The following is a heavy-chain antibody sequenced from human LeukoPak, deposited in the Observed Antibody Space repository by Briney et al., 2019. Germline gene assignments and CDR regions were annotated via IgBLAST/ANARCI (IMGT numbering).Heavy chain of an antibody. CDR1: GFTFSSYE. CDR3: ARAFYGDLDY. CDR2: ISSGGSTV. J-gene: IGHJ4*02. D-gene: IGHD4-17*01. Sequence: PGGSLRLSCAASGFTFSSYEINWVRQAPGKGLEWVSYISSGGSTVYYADSVKGRFTISRDNAKNSLYLQMSSLRAEDTAVYYFARAFYGDLDYWGQGTLVTVSS. V-gene: IGHV3-48*03.